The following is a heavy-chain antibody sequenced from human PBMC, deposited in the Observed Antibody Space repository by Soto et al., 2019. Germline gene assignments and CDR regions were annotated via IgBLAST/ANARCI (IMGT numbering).Heavy chain of an antibody. J-gene: IGHJ6*02. CDR1: GGSISSGGYY. CDR3: ARDSATMVRGVILYYYGMDV. D-gene: IGHD3-10*01. CDR2: IYYSGST. V-gene: IGHV4-31*03. Sequence: QVQLQESGPGLVKPSQTLSLTCTVSGGSISSGGYYWSWIRQHPGKGLEWIGYIYYSGSTYYNPSLKSRVTRSVDTSKNQFSLKLSSVTAADTAVYYCARDSATMVRGVILYYYGMDVWGQGTTVTVSS.